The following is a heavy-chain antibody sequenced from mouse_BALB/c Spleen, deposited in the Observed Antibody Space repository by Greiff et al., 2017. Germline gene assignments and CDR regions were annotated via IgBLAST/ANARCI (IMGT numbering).Heavy chain of an antibody. CDR3: ARGDYYGTWFAY. J-gene: IGHJ3*01. D-gene: IGHD1-1*01. CDR1: GYTFTSYW. CDR2: INPSTGYT. Sequence: QVQLKQSGAELAKPGASVKMSCKASGYTFTSYWMHWVKQRPGQGLEWIGYINPSTGYTEYNQKFKDKATLTADKSSSTAYMQLSSLTSEDSAVYYCARGDYYGTWFAYWGQGTLVTVSA. V-gene: IGHV1-7*01.